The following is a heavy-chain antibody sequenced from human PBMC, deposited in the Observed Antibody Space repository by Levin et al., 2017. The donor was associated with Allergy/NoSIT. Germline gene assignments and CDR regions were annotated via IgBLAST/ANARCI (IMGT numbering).Heavy chain of an antibody. V-gene: IGHV3-66*01. CDR1: GFTVSSNY. Sequence: GGSLRLSCAASGFTVSSNYMSWVRQAPGKGLEWVSVIYSGGSTYYADSVKGRFTISRDNSKNTLYLQMTSLRAEDTAVYYCARDSSGSGSSSWYYWGQGTLVTVSS. CDR2: IYSGGST. J-gene: IGHJ4*02. CDR3: ARDSSGSGSSSWYY. D-gene: IGHD6-13*01.